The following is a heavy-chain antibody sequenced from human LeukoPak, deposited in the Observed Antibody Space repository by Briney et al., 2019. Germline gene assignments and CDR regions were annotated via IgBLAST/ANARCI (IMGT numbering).Heavy chain of an antibody. V-gene: IGHV4-4*07. CDR1: GGSISSYY. J-gene: IGHJ4*02. CDR2: ICTSGST. CDR3: AREASSGPYFDY. Sequence: MPSETLSLTCTVSGGSISSYYWSWIRQPAGKGLEWIGRICTSGSTNYNPSLKSRVTMSVDTSKNQFSLKLSSVTAADTAVYYCAREASSGPYFDYWGQGTLVTVSS. D-gene: IGHD3-22*01.